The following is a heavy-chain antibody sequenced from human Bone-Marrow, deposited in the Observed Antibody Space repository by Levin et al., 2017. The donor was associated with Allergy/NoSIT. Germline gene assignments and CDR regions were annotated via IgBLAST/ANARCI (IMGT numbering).Heavy chain of an antibody. CDR2: IHYTGSI. CDR1: GGSISNYY. J-gene: IGHJ4*02. CDR3: ARRNTVNRRKDYFDS. V-gene: IGHV4-59*01. Sequence: ESLKISCTVSGGSISNYYWSWVRQTPEKGLEWIGYIHYTGSINYNPSLKSRVTMSVDTSKNQFSLRRRSVTAADSAVYYCARRNTVNRRKDYFDSWGQGTRVTVSS. D-gene: IGHD2/OR15-2a*01.